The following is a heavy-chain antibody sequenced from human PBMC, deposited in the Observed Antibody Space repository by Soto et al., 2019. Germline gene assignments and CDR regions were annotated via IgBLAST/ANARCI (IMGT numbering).Heavy chain of an antibody. V-gene: IGHV3-15*01. J-gene: IGHJ6*02. CDR3: TTATSPPNDCGDYYGYYGIYV. D-gene: IGHD4-17*01. Sequence: GSLRLSCAASGFTFSNAWMGWVRQAPGKGLEWVGRIKSKTDGGTTDYAAHVKVSFTISRDDTKNTLYLQMNSLKTEDTAVYYCTTATSPPNDCGDYYGYYGIYVWGQGTTVTVSS. CDR1: GFTFSNAW. CDR2: IKSKTDGGTT.